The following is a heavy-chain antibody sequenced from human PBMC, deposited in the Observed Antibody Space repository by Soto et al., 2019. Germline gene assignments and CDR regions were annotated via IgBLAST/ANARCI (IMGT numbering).Heavy chain of an antibody. V-gene: IGHV4-59*12. CDR2: IYSRGNT. CDR1: GGSISGYY. Sequence: SETLSLTCTVSGGSISGYYWSWIRQPPGRGLEWIGYIYSRGNTKYNPSLKSRVTMSVDTSKNQFSLKLSSVTAADTAVYYCAKATTNGGWFNPFDSWGQGALVTVSS. CDR3: AKATTNGGWFNPFDS. J-gene: IGHJ4*02. D-gene: IGHD6-19*01.